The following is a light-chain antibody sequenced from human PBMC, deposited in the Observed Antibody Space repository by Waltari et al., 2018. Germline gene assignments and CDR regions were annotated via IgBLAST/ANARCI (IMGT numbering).Light chain of an antibody. Sequence: DIVMTQSPDSLAVSLGERATIPCKSSQTVLYSSTNKNYLAWDQQKPGQPPKLLIYWASTRESWVPDRFSGSGSGTDFTLTVSSLQAEDVAVYYCHQYYTTPYTFGQGTKLEIK. CDR2: WAS. CDR1: QTVLYSSTNKNY. V-gene: IGKV4-1*01. J-gene: IGKJ2*01. CDR3: HQYYTTPYT.